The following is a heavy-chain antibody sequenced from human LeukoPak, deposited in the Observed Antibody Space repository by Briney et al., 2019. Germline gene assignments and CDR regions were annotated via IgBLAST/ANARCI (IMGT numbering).Heavy chain of an antibody. CDR2: IYYSGST. CDR3: ARQAYCSSTNCYPFDY. V-gene: IGHV4-31*11. J-gene: IGHJ4*02. Sequence: SETLSLTCAVSGGSISSGAYYWSWIRQHPGKGLEWIGYIYYSGSTYYNPSLKSRVTISVDTSKNQFSLNLISVTAADTAVYYCARQAYCSSTNCYPFDYWGQGTLVTVSS. D-gene: IGHD2-2*01. CDR1: GGSISSGAYY.